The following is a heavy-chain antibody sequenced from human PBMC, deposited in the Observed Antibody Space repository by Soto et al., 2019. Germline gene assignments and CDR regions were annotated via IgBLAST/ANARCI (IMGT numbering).Heavy chain of an antibody. D-gene: IGHD6-13*01. J-gene: IGHJ5*02. V-gene: IGHV1-18*04. CDR1: GYTFTSYG. CDR2: NSAYNGNT. Sequence: ASVKVSCKASGYTFTSYGISWVRQAPGQVLEWMGWNSAYNGNTYYAQKSQGRVTITTDTSTSSAYLELRSLSPDAPAVYYWARVLEQQLVLGWFDPWGQGTLVTVSS. CDR3: ARVLEQQLVLGWFDP.